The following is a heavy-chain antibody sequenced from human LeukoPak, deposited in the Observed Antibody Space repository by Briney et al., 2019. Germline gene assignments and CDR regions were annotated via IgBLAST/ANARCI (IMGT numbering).Heavy chain of an antibody. Sequence: GASVKVSCKASGGTFSSYAISWVRQAPGQGLEWMGRIIPILGIANYAQKFQGRVTITADKSTSTAYMELSSLRSEDTAVYYCASSPELEPWGYWGQGTLVTVSS. V-gene: IGHV1-69*04. CDR1: GGTFSSYA. CDR2: IIPILGIA. J-gene: IGHJ4*02. D-gene: IGHD1-1*01. CDR3: ASSPELEPWGY.